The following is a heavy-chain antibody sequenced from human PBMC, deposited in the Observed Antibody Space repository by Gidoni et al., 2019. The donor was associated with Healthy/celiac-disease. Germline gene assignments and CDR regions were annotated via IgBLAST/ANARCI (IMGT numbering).Heavy chain of an antibody. CDR1: GFTFADYA. J-gene: IGHJ4*02. D-gene: IGHD1-26*01. Sequence: EVQLVEFGAGLVQPGRYLRLPCAASGFTFADYAMHWVRQAPGKGLEWVSGISWNSGSIGYADSVKGRVTSSRDNAKNSLYLQMNSLRAEDTALYYCAKDMKVWVGASIDYWGQGTLVTVSS. CDR2: ISWNSGSI. V-gene: IGHV3-9*01. CDR3: AKDMKVWVGASIDY.